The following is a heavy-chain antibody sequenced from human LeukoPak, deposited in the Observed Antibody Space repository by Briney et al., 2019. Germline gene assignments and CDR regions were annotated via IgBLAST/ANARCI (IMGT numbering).Heavy chain of an antibody. J-gene: IGHJ4*02. D-gene: IGHD6-13*01. V-gene: IGHV3-23*01. CDR2: ISDDSSFT. CDR1: GLRFRSYA. Sequence: PGGSLRLSCVASGLRFRSYAMNWVRQAPGKGLECISTISDDSSFTYYADSVKGRFTISRDNSKNTVYLEMNSLRDEDTAVYYCARPYSSSQRRDYWGQGALVTVSS. CDR3: ARPYSSSQRRDY.